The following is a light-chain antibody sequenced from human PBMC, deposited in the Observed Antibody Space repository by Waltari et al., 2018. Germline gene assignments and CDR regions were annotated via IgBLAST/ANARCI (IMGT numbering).Light chain of an antibody. CDR3: AAWDDSLNGVI. V-gene: IGLV1-44*01. CDR2: SNN. CDR1: SSNIGSNS. J-gene: IGLJ2*01. Sequence: QSVLTQPPSASGTPGQRVTISCSGSSSNIGSNSITCYQQLPGTAPKLLIYSNNPRPSGVPDRFSGSKSGTSASLAISGLQSEDEADYHCAAWDDSLNGVIFGGGTKLTVL.